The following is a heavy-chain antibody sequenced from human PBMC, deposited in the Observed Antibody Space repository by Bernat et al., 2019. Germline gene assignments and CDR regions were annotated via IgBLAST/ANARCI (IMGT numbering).Heavy chain of an antibody. CDR1: GFSLSTTGVG. J-gene: IGHJ4*02. D-gene: IGHD3-3*02. V-gene: IGHV2-5*02. CDR2: IFWDDDK. CDR3: AHSLIIFGVVTPFDY. Sequence: QITLKESGPTLVKPTQTLTLTCTFSGFSLSTTGVGVGWVRQPPGQALEWLALIFWDDDKRYSPSLKNRLTITKDTSKNQVVLTMTNMDPVDTGTYFCAHSLIIFGVVTPFDYWGQGTLVTVSS.